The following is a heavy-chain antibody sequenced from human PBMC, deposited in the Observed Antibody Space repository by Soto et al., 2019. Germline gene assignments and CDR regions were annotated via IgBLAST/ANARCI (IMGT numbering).Heavy chain of an antibody. CDR3: ARHSGYDYVFDY. Sequence: QVQLVQSGAEVKKPGASVKVSCKASGYTFTGYYIHWVRQAPGQGLEWMGWINPNNGDTIYARKLQGRVTMTRDTSTSTAYMDMSSLTFDDTAVYYCARHSGYDYVFDYWGQGTLVTVSS. CDR2: INPNNGDT. D-gene: IGHD5-12*01. J-gene: IGHJ4*02. CDR1: GYTFTGYY. V-gene: IGHV1-2*02.